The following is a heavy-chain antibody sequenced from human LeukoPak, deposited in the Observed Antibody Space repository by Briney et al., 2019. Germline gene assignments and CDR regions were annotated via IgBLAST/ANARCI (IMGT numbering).Heavy chain of an antibody. V-gene: IGHV1-2*02. CDR3: ARVGATYSSGWYDY. D-gene: IGHD6-19*01. Sequence: ASVKVSFKASGYTFTGYYMHWVRQAPGQGLEWMGWINPNSGGTNYAQKFQGRVTMTRDTSISTAYMELSRLTSDDAAVYYCARVGATYSSGWYDYWGQGTLVTVSS. CDR2: INPNSGGT. CDR1: GYTFTGYY. J-gene: IGHJ4*02.